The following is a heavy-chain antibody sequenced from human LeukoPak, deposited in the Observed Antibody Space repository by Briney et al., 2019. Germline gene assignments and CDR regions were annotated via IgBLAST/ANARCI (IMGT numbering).Heavy chain of an antibody. CDR3: ARVTPYYGSGSYSEPIDY. CDR1: GFTFSSYW. CDR2: INSDGSST. D-gene: IGHD3-10*01. Sequence: PGGSPRLSCAASGFTFSSYWMHWVRQAPGKGLVWVSRINSDGSSTSYADSVKGRFTISRDNAKNTLYLQMNSLRAEDTAVYYCARVTPYYGSGSYSEPIDYWGQGNLVTVSS. J-gene: IGHJ4*02. V-gene: IGHV3-74*01.